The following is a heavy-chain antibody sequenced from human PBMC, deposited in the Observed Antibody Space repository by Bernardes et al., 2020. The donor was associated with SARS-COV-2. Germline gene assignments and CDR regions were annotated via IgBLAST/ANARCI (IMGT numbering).Heavy chain of an antibody. V-gene: IGHV3-7*03. CDR1: GFDFSDYW. CDR2: IKRDGSET. Sequence: GGSLRLSCAGSGFDFSDYWMTWVRQAPGKGLEWVPNIKRDGSETYYVDSVKGRFTISRDNAKNLVFLQMNSLRAEDTAVFYCATSAGMDVWGQGTMVTVSS. CDR3: ATSAGMDV. J-gene: IGHJ6*02.